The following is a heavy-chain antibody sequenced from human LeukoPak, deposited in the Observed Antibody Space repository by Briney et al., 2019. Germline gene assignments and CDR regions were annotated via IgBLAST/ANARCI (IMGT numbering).Heavy chain of an antibody. CDR2: IYTSGST. CDR3: ARVGGSYSRVVN. J-gene: IGHJ4*02. D-gene: IGHD1-26*01. Sequence: SETLSLTCTVSGGSISSGSYYWSWIRQPAGKGLEWIGRIYTSGSTNYNPSLKSRVTISVDTSKNQFSLKLSSVTAADTAVYYCARVGGSYSRVVNWGQGTLVTVSS. CDR1: GGSISSGSYY. V-gene: IGHV4-61*02.